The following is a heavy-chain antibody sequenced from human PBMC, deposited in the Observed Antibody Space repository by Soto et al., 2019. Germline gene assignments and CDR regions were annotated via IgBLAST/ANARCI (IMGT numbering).Heavy chain of an antibody. CDR1: GFTFSSYA. J-gene: IGHJ5*02. Sequence: GGSLRLSCEASGFTFSSYAMQWVRQAPGKGLEWVAVISYDGSNKYYADSVKGRFTISRDNSKNTLYLQMNSLRAEDTAVYYCARADGELELPSWFDPWGQGTLVTVSS. V-gene: IGHV3-30-3*01. D-gene: IGHD1-7*01. CDR3: ARADGELELPSWFDP. CDR2: ISYDGSNK.